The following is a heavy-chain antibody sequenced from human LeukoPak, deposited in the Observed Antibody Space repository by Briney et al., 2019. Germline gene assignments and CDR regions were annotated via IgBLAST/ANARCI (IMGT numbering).Heavy chain of an antibody. CDR3: ATSGQQWLVADFDY. CDR1: GYTFTSYG. CDR2: ISAYNGNT. Sequence: ASVKVSCKASGYTFTSYGISWVRQAPGQGLEWMGWISAYNGNTNYAQKLQGRVTMTTDTSTSTAYMELSSLRSEDTAVYYCATSGQQWLVADFDYWGQGTLVTVSS. D-gene: IGHD6-19*01. V-gene: IGHV1-18*01. J-gene: IGHJ4*02.